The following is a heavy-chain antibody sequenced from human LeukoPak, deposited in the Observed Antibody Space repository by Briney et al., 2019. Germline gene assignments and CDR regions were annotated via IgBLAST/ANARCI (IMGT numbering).Heavy chain of an antibody. CDR3: ARAGILTGYYLDY. CDR2: IYSGGST. V-gene: IGHV3-66*01. Sequence: GGSLRLSCAASGFTVSSNYMSWVRQAPGKGLEWVSVIYSGGSTYNADSVKGRFTISRDNSKNTLYLQMNSLRAEDAAVYYCARAGILTGYYLDYWGQGTLVTVSS. D-gene: IGHD3-9*01. CDR1: GFTVSSNY. J-gene: IGHJ4*02.